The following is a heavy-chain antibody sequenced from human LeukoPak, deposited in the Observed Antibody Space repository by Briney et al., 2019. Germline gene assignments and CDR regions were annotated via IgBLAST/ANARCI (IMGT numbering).Heavy chain of an antibody. J-gene: IGHJ5*02. CDR2: INHSGST. Sequence: SETLSLTCAVYGGSFSGYYWSWLRQPPGKGLEWIGEINHSGSTNYNPSLKSRVTISVDTSKNQFSLKLSSVTAADTAVYYCARQCLGELWRRRQSNWFDPWGQGTLVTVSS. CDR1: GGSFSGYY. V-gene: IGHV4-34*01. D-gene: IGHD3-16*01. CDR3: ARQCLGELWRRRQSNWFDP.